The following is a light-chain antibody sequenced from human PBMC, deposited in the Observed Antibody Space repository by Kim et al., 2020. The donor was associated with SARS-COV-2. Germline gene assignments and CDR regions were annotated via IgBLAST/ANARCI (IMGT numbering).Light chain of an antibody. Sequence: EIVLTQSPGTLSLSPGERATLSCRASQSVSIHYLAWYQHKPGQAPRLLIHSSSMRATDIPDRFSGSGSGTEYTLTVSRLEPEDFAVYYCHQYSTSPYTFGQGTKVDIK. CDR2: SSS. J-gene: IGKJ1*01. CDR3: HQYSTSPYT. CDR1: QSVSIHY. V-gene: IGKV3-20*01.